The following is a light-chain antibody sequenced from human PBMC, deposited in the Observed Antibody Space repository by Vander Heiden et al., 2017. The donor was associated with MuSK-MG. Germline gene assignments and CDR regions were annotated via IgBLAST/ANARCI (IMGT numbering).Light chain of an antibody. J-gene: IGKJ1*01. CDR1: QSVSSN. Sequence: EIVMTQSPATLSVSPGERATLSCRASQSVSSNLAWYQQKTGQAPRLLIYGASTRATGIPARFSGSGYGTEFTLTISSRQSEDFAVYYCQQNNNWPPWTFGQGTKVEIK. CDR2: GAS. CDR3: QQNNNWPPWT. V-gene: IGKV3-15*01.